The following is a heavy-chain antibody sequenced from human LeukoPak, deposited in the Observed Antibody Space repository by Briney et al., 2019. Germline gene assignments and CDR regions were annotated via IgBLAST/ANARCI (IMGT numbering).Heavy chain of an antibody. V-gene: IGHV3-21*01. Sequence: PGGSLRLSCAASAFTFSSYGMNWVRQAPGKGLEWVSSITSSSSYIYYADSVKGRFTISRDNAKNSLYLQMNSLRAEDTAVYYCARLARDAFDIWGQGTMVTVSS. CDR1: AFTFSSYG. CDR3: ARLARDAFDI. J-gene: IGHJ3*02. CDR2: ITSSSSYI.